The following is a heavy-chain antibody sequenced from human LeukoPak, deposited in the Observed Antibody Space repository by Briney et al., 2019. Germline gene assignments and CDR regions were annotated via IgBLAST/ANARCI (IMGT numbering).Heavy chain of an antibody. J-gene: IGHJ4*02. CDR2: ISFDGSNK. D-gene: IGHD5-18*01. Sequence: GGSLRLSCAASGFTFSSYAMHWVRQAPGKGLEWVAFISFDGSNKYYADSVKGRFTISRDDSKNTLYLQMNSLRADDTAVYYCARDDLNLGYPTVPDYWGQGTLVTVSS. CDR1: GFTFSSYA. CDR3: ARDDLNLGYPTVPDY. V-gene: IGHV3-30-3*01.